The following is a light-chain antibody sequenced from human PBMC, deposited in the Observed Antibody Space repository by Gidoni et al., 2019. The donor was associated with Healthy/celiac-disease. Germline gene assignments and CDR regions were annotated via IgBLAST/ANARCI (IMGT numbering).Light chain of an antibody. J-gene: IGKJ2*01. CDR1: QGISSY. CDR2: AAS. V-gene: IGKV1-8*01. Sequence: AIRMTQSPSSFSASTGDRVTITCRASQGISSYLAWYQQKPGKAPKLLIYAASTLQSGVPSRFSGSGSGTDFTLTISCLQSEDFATYYCQQYYSYLSGDTFGQGTKLEIK. CDR3: QQYYSYLSGDT.